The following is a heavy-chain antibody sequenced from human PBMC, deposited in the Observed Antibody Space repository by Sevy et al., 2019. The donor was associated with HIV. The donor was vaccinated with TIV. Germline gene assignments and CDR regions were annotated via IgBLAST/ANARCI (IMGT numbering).Heavy chain of an antibody. J-gene: IGHJ5*02. CDR3: ARETDNSARWLDP. V-gene: IGHV3-33*01. CDR1: GFTFNFHG. CDR2: IWHDGSNK. Sequence: SRAASGFTFNFHGMHWVRQAPGKGLEWVAFIWHDGSNKYMADSVKGRFTISRDNSKNTLFLQMNSLTVEDTAVYYCARETDNSARWLDPWGQGTLVTVSS. D-gene: IGHD4-4*01.